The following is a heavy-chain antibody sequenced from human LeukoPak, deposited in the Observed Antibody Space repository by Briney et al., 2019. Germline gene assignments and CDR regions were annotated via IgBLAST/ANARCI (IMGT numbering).Heavy chain of an antibody. CDR2: IIPILGIA. V-gene: IGHV1-69*02. CDR3: ARAPTAMQRVAFDI. CDR1: GGTFSSYT. D-gene: IGHD5-18*01. J-gene: IGHJ3*02. Sequence: SVKVSCKASGGTFSSYTISWVRQAPGQGLEWMGRIIPILGIANYAQRFQGRVTITADKSTSTAYMELSSLRSEDTAVYYCARAPTAMQRVAFDIWGQGTMVTVSS.